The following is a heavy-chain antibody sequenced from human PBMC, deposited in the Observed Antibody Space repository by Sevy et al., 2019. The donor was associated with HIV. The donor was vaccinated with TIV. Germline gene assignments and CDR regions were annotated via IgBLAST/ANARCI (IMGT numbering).Heavy chain of an antibody. CDR1: GFSFSSYG. V-gene: IGHV3-30*02. Sequence: GGSLRLSCAASGFSFSSYGMHWVRQAPGKGLEWMSYIQYDGSNKDYADSVKGRFTISRDNSKNTLYLQMNSLRVEDTAVFHCVKEGGGGGGDHWGQGTLVTVSS. CDR3: VKEGGGGGGDH. D-gene: IGHD3-16*01. CDR2: IQYDGSNK. J-gene: IGHJ4*02.